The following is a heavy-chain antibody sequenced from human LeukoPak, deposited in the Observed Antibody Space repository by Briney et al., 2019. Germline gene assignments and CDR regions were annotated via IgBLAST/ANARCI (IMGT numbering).Heavy chain of an antibody. V-gene: IGHV4-34*01. J-gene: IGHJ5*02. Sequence: SETLSLTCAVYGGSFSGYYCSWIRQPPGKGLEWIGEINHSGSTNYNPSLKSRVTISVDTSKNQFSLKLSSVTAADTAVYYCARGLGYYGSGSHRWGQGTLVTVSS. D-gene: IGHD3-10*01. CDR2: INHSGST. CDR1: GGSFSGYY. CDR3: ARGLGYYGSGSHR.